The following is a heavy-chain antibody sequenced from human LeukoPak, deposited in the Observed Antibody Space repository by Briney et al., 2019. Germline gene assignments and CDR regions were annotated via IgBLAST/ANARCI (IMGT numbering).Heavy chain of an antibody. CDR2: ISYDGPNK. Sequence: GGSLRLSCAASGFTFSSFAMHWVRQAPGKGLEWVAAISYDGPNKYYSDYVQGRFTFSRDNSKNMLYLQMNSLRAEDTAVYYCARDGKPDYYDSSGYDYFHYWGQGTLVTVSS. J-gene: IGHJ4*02. CDR1: GFTFSSFA. D-gene: IGHD3-22*01. CDR3: ARDGKPDYYDSSGYDYFHY. V-gene: IGHV3-30-3*01.